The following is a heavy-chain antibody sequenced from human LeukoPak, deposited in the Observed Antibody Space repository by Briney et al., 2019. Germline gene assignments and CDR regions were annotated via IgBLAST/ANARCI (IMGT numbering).Heavy chain of an antibody. D-gene: IGHD5-12*01. Sequence: PGGSLRLSCAASGLTFKNAWMSWVGQGPGKGLEWVGRIKSKTDGGTADHATPVEGRFTISRDDSKNTLYLQMNSLKTEDTAVYYCTTERGYSGYDNWGQGTLVTVSS. J-gene: IGHJ4*02. CDR1: GLTFKNAW. CDR2: IKSKTDGGTA. CDR3: TTERGYSGYDN. V-gene: IGHV3-15*01.